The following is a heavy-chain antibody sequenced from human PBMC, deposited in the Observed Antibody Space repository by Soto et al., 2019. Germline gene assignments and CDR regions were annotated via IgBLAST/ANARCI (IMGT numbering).Heavy chain of an antibody. V-gene: IGHV3-30-3*01. Sequence: QVQLVESGGRVVQSGGSLRLSCAASGFMFSRYAIHWVRQAPGKGLEWVAVISKDGSVKYYIDSVRGRFTISRDKSKNTVYLEMNNMRDDDTAVFYCVQSRSGAVPDSFGYWGQGTLVTVSS. CDR3: VQSRSGAVPDSFGY. J-gene: IGHJ4*02. D-gene: IGHD3-3*01. CDR2: ISKDGSVK. CDR1: GFMFSRYA.